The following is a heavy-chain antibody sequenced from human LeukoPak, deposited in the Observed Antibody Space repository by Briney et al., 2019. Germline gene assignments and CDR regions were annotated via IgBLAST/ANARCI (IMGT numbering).Heavy chain of an antibody. Sequence: GGSLRLSCAASGFTFSGHAMSWVRQPQGKGPEWVSGISSSGGSTFYADSVKGRFTISRDNSKTTLYLQMNSLRAEDTAVYYCAKDGGSWSPYYFDYWGQGTLVTVSS. CDR2: ISSSGGST. CDR3: AKDGGSWSPYYFDY. CDR1: GFTFSGHA. V-gene: IGHV3-23*01. J-gene: IGHJ4*02. D-gene: IGHD2-8*02.